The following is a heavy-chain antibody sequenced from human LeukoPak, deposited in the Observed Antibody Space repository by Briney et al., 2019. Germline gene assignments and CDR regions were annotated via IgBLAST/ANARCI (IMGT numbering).Heavy chain of an antibody. CDR1: GGSISSGGYY. D-gene: IGHD5-12*01. CDR2: IYYSGST. V-gene: IGHV4-31*03. Sequence: SETLSLTCTVSGGSISSGGYYWSWIRQHPGTGLEWLGYIYYSGSTYYNPSLKSRVTISVDSSKNQFSLKLTSVTAADTAVYYCARGGYSGYDSPAYFDYWGQGTLVTVSS. J-gene: IGHJ4*02. CDR3: ARGGYSGYDSPAYFDY.